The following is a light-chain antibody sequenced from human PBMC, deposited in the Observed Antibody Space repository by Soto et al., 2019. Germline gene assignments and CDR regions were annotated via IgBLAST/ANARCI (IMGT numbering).Light chain of an antibody. Sequence: QSVLTQPASVSGSPGQSITISCTGTSSDVGAYNYVSWYQQLPGTAPKLMIYGVTIRPSGVSNRFSGSKSDNTASLTISGLQAEDEADYYCSSYTSTSTLIVFGIGTKVTVL. CDR1: SSDVGAYNY. J-gene: IGLJ1*01. V-gene: IGLV2-14*01. CDR3: SSYTSTSTLIV. CDR2: GVT.